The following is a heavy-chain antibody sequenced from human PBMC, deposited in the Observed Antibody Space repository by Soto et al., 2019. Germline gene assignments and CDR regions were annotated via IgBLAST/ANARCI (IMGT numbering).Heavy chain of an antibody. D-gene: IGHD6-13*01. CDR3: ASSNKIIAAAIDY. J-gene: IGHJ4*02. V-gene: IGHV5-51*01. CDR1: GYSFTIYW. CDR2: IYPGDSDT. Sequence: PGESLKISCKGSGYSFTIYWIGWVRQMPGKGLEWMGIIYPGDSDTRYSPSFQGQVTISADKSISTAYLQWSSLKASDTAMYYCASSNKIIAAAIDYWGQGTLVTVSS.